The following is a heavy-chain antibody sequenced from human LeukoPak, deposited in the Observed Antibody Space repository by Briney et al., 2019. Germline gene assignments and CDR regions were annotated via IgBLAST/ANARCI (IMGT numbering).Heavy chain of an antibody. J-gene: IGHJ4*02. D-gene: IGHD3-22*01. Sequence: QPGGSLRLSCAASGFTFSNYWIHWVRQAPGKGLEWVSSFGTRSTSIYHAGSVKGRFAISRDNAKNSLYLQMNSLRAEDTALYYCAREVSEGFDFWGQGTLVTVSS. CDR1: GFTFSNYW. V-gene: IGHV3-21*01. CDR3: AREVSEGFDF. CDR2: FGTRSTSI.